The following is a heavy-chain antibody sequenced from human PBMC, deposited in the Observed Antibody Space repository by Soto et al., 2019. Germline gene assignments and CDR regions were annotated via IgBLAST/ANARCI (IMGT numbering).Heavy chain of an antibody. CDR3: ISTLGARFDY. CDR1: GYTFTSQN. V-gene: IGHV1-46*03. D-gene: IGHD1-26*01. CDR2: INPSIGTT. Sequence: GASVKVSCKASGYTFTSQNMHWVRQAPGQGLEWMGVINPSIGTTTYAQKFQGRVTMTSDTSTSSVYMEVSSLRSEGTAVYYCISTLGARFDYWGQGTLVTVSS. J-gene: IGHJ4*02.